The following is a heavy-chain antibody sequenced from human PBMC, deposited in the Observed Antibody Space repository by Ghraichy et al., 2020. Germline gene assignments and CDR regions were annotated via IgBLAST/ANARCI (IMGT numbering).Heavy chain of an antibody. CDR3: ARDHRGWFDP. CDR2: IYYSGST. V-gene: IGHV4-31*03. CDR1: GGSISSGGYY. Sequence: SETLSLTCTVSGGSISSGGYYWSWIRQHPGKGLEWIGYIYYSGSTYYNPSLKSRVTISVDTSKNQFSLKLSSVTAADTAVYYCARDHRGWFDPWGQGTLVTVS. J-gene: IGHJ5*02.